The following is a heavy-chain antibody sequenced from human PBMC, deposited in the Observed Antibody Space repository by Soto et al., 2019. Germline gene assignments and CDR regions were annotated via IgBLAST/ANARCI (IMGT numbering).Heavy chain of an antibody. CDR1: GFTFSSHA. CDR2: IGGSGGST. Sequence: EVQLLESGGGLVQPGGSLRLSCAASGFTFSSHAMSWVRQAPGKGLEWVSTIGGSGGSTYYADSVKGRFTISRDNSNNALYLQMNSLRAEDTAVYYCARLDVVTLDYWGQGTLVTVSS. CDR3: ARLDVVTLDY. V-gene: IGHV3-23*01. D-gene: IGHD2-21*02. J-gene: IGHJ4*02.